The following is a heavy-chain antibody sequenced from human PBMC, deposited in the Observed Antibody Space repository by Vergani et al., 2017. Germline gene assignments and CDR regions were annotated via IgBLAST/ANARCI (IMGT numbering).Heavy chain of an antibody. J-gene: IGHJ4*02. CDR1: GYTFSNYY. Sequence: QVQVVQSGAGVKKSGASVKVSCKTSGYTFSNYYMHWVRQAPGQGLEWMGIINPSGGHTNYAQKFQGRVTMTRDTSTSTVYMELSSLRSDDTAVYYCARTADDYHFDYWGQGTLVTVSS. CDR3: ARTADDYHFDY. D-gene: IGHD4-11*01. CDR2: INPSGGHT. V-gene: IGHV1-46*01.